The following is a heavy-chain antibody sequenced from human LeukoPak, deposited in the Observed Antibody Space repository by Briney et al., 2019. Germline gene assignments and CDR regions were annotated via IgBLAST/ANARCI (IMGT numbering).Heavy chain of an antibody. J-gene: IGHJ3*02. CDR1: GFTFSSYA. V-gene: IGHV3-64*01. CDR3: ARVGSWDAFDI. D-gene: IGHD1-26*01. CDR2: ISSNGGST. Sequence: GGSLRLSCAASGFTFSSYAMHWVRQAPGKGPEYVSAISSNGGSTYYANSVKGRFTISRDNSKNTLYLQMGSLRAEDMDVYYCARVGSWDAFDIWGQGTMVTVSS.